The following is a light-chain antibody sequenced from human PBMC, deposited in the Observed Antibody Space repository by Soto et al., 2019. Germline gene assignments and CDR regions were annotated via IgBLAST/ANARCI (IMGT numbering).Light chain of an antibody. V-gene: IGLV2-8*01. CDR3: SSYAGSNNYV. Sequence: QSVLTQPPSASGSPGQSVTISCTGTSSDVGGYNYISCYQQHPGKAPKLMIYEVSKRPSGVHDRFSGSKSGNTASLTVSGLQAEDEADYYCSSYAGSNNYVFGTGTKVTV. J-gene: IGLJ1*01. CDR2: EVS. CDR1: SSDVGGYNY.